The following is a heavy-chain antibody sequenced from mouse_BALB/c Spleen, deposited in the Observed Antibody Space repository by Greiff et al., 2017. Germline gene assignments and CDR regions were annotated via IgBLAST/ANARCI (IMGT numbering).Heavy chain of an antibody. CDR3: ARDDDYDASWGY. J-gene: IGHJ4*01. V-gene: IGHV1-82*01. Sequence: QVQLQQSGPELVKPGASVKISCKASGYAFSSSWMNWVKQRPGQGLEWIGRIYPGDGDTNYNGKFKGKATLTADKSSSTAYMQLSSLTSVDSAVYFCARDDDYDASWGYWGQGTSVTVSS. CDR1: GYAFSSSW. CDR2: IYPGDGDT. D-gene: IGHD2-4*01.